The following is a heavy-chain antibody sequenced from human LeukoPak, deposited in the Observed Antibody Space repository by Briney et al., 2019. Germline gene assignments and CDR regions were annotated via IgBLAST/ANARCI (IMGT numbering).Heavy chain of an antibody. CDR2: ISSTSTSM. CDR1: GFTFSTYS. D-gene: IGHD3-3*01. J-gene: IGHJ4*02. Sequence: PGGSLRLSCAASGFTFSTYSMNWVRQAPGKGLEWISYISSTSTSMYYADSVKGRFTISRDNAKNSLYLHMNGLRAEDTAVYYCAREARDYDFWSGYDYWGQGTLVTVSS. CDR3: AREARDYDFWSGYDY. V-gene: IGHV3-48*01.